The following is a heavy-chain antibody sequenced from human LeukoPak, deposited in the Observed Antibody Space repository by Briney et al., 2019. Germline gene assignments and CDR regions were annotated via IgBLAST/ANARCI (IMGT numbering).Heavy chain of an antibody. V-gene: IGHV4-59*01. Sequence: SETLSLXCTVSGGSNSSYYWSWIRLPPGKGLEWMGYIYYSGSTNYNPSLKSRVTISVDTSNNQFSLKLSSVTAADTAVYHCAGGSSTPGDWFDPWGQGTLVTVSS. CDR1: GGSNSSYY. D-gene: IGHD2-2*01. CDR2: IYYSGST. CDR3: AGGSSTPGDWFDP. J-gene: IGHJ5*02.